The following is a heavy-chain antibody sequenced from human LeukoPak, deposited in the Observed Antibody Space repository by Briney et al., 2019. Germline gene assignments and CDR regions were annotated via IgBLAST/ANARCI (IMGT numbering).Heavy chain of an antibody. V-gene: IGHV4-59*01. Sequence: SETLSLTCTVSGGSLTNYYWSWIRQPPGKGLEWIGHSYYSGITNYNPSLKSRVTISVDTSKNQFSLRLSSVTAADTAVYYCVRDHLPLTTVTTWNWFDPWGQGTLVTVSS. CDR1: GGSLTNYY. J-gene: IGHJ5*02. CDR2: SYYSGIT. CDR3: VRDHLPLTTVTTWNWFDP. D-gene: IGHD4-17*01.